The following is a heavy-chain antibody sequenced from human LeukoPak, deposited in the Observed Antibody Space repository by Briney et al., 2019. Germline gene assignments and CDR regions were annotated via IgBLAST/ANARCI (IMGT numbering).Heavy chain of an antibody. CDR1: GGSISSGGYS. CDR3: AGGYCSSTSCYTGYYYYGMDV. D-gene: IGHD2-2*02. J-gene: IGHJ6*02. V-gene: IGHV4-30-2*01. Sequence: SETLSLTCAVSGGSISSGGYSWSWIRQPPGKGLEWIGEINHSGSTNYNPSLKSRVTISVDTSKNQFSLKLSSVTAADTAVYYCAGGYCSSTSCYTGYYYYGMDVWGQGTTVTVSS. CDR2: INHSGST.